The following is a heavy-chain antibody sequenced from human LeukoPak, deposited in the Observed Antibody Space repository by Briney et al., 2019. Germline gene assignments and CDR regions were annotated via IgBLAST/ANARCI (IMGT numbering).Heavy chain of an antibody. J-gene: IGHJ4*02. Sequence: SETLSLTCTVSGGSISSSSYYWGWIRQPPGKGLEWIGSIYYSGSTYYNPSLKSRVTISVDTSKNQFSLKLSSVTAADTAVYYCARHAPYYYGSGGFLYYFDYWGQGTLVTVSS. CDR1: GGSISSSSYY. V-gene: IGHV4-39*01. CDR3: ARHAPYYYGSGGFLYYFDY. D-gene: IGHD3-10*01. CDR2: IYYSGST.